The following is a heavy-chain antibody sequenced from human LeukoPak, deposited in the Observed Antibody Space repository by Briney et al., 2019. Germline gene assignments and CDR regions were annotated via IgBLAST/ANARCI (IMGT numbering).Heavy chain of an antibody. Sequence: GGSLRLSCAASGFTFSSYAMHWVRQAPGKGLEWVAVISYDGSNKYYADSVKGRFTISRDNSKNTLYLQMNSLRAEDTAVYYCARVPPRGYSGYDTAFDIWGQGTMVTVSS. V-gene: IGHV3-30*04. CDR3: ARVPPRGYSGYDTAFDI. D-gene: IGHD5-12*01. CDR2: ISYDGSNK. J-gene: IGHJ3*02. CDR1: GFTFSSYA.